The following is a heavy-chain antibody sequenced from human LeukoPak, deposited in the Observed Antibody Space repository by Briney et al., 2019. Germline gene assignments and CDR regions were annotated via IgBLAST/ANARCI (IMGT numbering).Heavy chain of an antibody. Sequence: SPSETLSLTCAVYGGSFSGYYWSWIRQPPGKGLEWIGSIYYSGSTYYNPSLKSRVTISVDTSKNQFSLKLSSVTAADTAVYYCARLYSSGWADYWGQGTLVTVSS. CDR3: ARLYSSGWADY. CDR1: GGSFSGYY. J-gene: IGHJ4*02. V-gene: IGHV4-34*01. CDR2: IYYSGST. D-gene: IGHD6-19*01.